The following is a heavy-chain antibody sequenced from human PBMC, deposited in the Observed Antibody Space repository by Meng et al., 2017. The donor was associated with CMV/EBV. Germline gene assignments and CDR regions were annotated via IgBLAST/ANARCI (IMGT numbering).Heavy chain of an antibody. J-gene: IGHJ3*02. CDR1: GFTFSSYS. D-gene: IGHD2-8*02. Sequence: CAASGFTFSSYSMNWVRQAPGKGLEWVSSISSSSSYIYYADSVKGRFTISRDNAKNSLYLQMNSLRAEDTAVYYCARDLLAADAFDIWGQGTMVTVSS. CDR2: ISSSSSYI. CDR3: ARDLLAADAFDI. V-gene: IGHV3-21*01.